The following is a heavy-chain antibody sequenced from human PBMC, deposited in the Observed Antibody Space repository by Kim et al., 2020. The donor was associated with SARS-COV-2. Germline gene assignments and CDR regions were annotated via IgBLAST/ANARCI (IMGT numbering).Heavy chain of an antibody. D-gene: IGHD1-26*01. Sequence: NSIPSLKSRVTISVDTSKNQFSLKLSSVTAADTAVYYCARGGGGSYSDFDYWGQGTLVTVSS. CDR3: ARGGGGSYSDFDY. J-gene: IGHJ4*02. V-gene: IGHV4-34*01.